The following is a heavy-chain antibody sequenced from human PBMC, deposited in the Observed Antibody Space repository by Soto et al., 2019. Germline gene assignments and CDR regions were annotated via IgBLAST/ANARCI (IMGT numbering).Heavy chain of an antibody. Sequence: SVKVSCKASGGTFSRYTINWVRQAPGQGLEWMGRIIPIAAIANYTQKFQGRVTITVDKSSTTAYMELSSLRSEDTAVYYCARGNGGSYDWFDPWGQGTLVTVSS. CDR1: GGTFSRYT. D-gene: IGHD1-26*01. CDR2: IIPIAAIA. V-gene: IGHV1-69*02. J-gene: IGHJ5*02. CDR3: ARGNGGSYDWFDP.